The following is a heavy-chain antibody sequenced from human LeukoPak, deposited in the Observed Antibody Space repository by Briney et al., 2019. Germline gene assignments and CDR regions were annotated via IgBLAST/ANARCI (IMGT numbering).Heavy chain of an antibody. CDR2: IKGDGSST. Sequence: WVSHIKGDGSSTDYADSVKGRFTISRDNAKNTLLLQMNSLRAEDTAVYYCVRDGVGAPPFDYWGQGVLVTVSS. J-gene: IGHJ4*02. CDR3: VRDGVGAPPFDY. V-gene: IGHV3-74*01. D-gene: IGHD1-26*01.